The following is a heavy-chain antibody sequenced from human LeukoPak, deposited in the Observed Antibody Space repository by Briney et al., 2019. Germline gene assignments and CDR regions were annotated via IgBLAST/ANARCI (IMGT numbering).Heavy chain of an antibody. CDR1: GFTFSSYA. D-gene: IGHD1-26*01. CDR3: AKIPPVQWELLCFDY. J-gene: IGHJ4*02. CDR2: ISGSGGST. V-gene: IGHV3-23*01. Sequence: GGSLRLXCAASGFTFSSYAMSWVRQAPGKGLEWVSAISGSGGSTYYADSEKGRFTISRDNSKNTLYLQMNSLRAEDTAVYYCAKIPPVQWELLCFDYWGQGTLVTVSS.